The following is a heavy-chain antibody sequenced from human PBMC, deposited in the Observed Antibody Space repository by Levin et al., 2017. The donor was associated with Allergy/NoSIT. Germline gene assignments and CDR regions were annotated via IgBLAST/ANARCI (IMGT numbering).Heavy chain of an antibody. J-gene: IGHJ4*02. V-gene: IGHV3-11*05. Sequence: GESLKISCAASGFIVSDSYMSWIRQAPGKGLEWVSYISRGNSYTNYLDSVEGRFTISRDNAKNSLYLQMNSLRAEDTAIYYCARGRVPNDYWGQGTLVTVSS. CDR2: ISRGNSYT. CDR3: ARGRVPNDY. D-gene: IGHD3-10*01. CDR1: GFIVSDSY.